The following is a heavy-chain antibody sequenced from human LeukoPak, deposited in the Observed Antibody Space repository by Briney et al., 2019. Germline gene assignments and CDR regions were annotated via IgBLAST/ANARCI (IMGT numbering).Heavy chain of an antibody. CDR3: ARHGGLAYCGGDCYPGAYYFDY. CDR2: IYYSGST. V-gene: IGHV4-39*01. J-gene: IGHJ4*02. CDR1: GGSISSYY. D-gene: IGHD2-21*02. Sequence: SETLSLTCTVSGGSISSYYWGWIRQPPGKGLEWIGSIYYSGSTYYNPSLKSRVTISVDTSKNQFSLKLSSVTAADTAVYYCARHGGLAYCGGDCYPGAYYFDYWGQGALVTVSS.